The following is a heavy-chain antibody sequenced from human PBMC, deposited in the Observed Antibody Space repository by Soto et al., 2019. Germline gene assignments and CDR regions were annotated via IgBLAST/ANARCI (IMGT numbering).Heavy chain of an antibody. D-gene: IGHD3-10*01. CDR2: INPNSGGT. CDR3: ARAITMVRGVTGGDAFDI. Sequence: ASVKVSCKASGYTFTGYYMHWVRQAPGQGLEWMGWINPNSGGTNYAQKFQGWVTMTRDTSISTAYMELSRLRSDDTAVYYCARAITMVRGVTGGDAFDIWGQGTMVTVSS. J-gene: IGHJ3*02. V-gene: IGHV1-2*04. CDR1: GYTFTGYY.